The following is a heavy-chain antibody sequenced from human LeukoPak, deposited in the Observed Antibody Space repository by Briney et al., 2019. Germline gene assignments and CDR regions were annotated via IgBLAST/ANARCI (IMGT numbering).Heavy chain of an antibody. V-gene: IGHV4-4*09. CDR3: ARITGTTNYYYYYYMDV. Sequence: SETLSLTCTVSGGSISSYYWSWIRQPPGKGLEWIGYIYTSGSTNYNPSLKSRVTISVDTSKNQFSLKLSSVTAADTAVYYCARITGTTNYYYYYYMDVWGKGTTVTVSS. J-gene: IGHJ6*03. CDR1: GGSISSYY. CDR2: IYTSGST. D-gene: IGHD1-7*01.